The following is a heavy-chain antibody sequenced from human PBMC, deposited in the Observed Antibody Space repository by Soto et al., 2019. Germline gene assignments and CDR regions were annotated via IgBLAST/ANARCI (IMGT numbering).Heavy chain of an antibody. CDR3: ARATPGYAGRAFQI. CDR1: EGSINWSPDY. J-gene: IGHJ3*02. CDR2: VHYTAST. Sequence: PSETLSLTGTVSEGSINWSPDYWGWLRQPPGKAPQWIASVHYTASTTYYNPSLKSRVTISVDTSKNQFSLNLRYVTAADTAIYYCARATPGYAGRAFQIWGQGKMVTVSS. V-gene: IGHV4-39*02. D-gene: IGHD2-15*01.